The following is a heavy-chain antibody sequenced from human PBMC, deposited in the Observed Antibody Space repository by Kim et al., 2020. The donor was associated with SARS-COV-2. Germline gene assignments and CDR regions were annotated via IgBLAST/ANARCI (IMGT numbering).Heavy chain of an antibody. D-gene: IGHD3-16*01. CDR2: IYYSGST. CDR1: GGSISSSSYY. V-gene: IGHV4-39*07. J-gene: IGHJ4*02. Sequence: SETLSLTCTVSGGSISSSSYYWGWIRQPPGKGLEWIGSIYYSGSTYYNPSLKSRVTISVDTSKNQFSLKLSSVTAADTAVYYCATPGGRWGGNYWGQGTLVTVSS. CDR3: ATPGGRWGGNY.